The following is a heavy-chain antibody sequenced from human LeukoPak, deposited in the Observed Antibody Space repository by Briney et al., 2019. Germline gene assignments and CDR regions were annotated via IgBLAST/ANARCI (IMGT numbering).Heavy chain of an antibody. Sequence: PGGSLRLSCAASGFSFDDFAMHWVRHPPGKGLEWVSGISWNSANVDYADSVKGRFTVSRDNAKNSLYLQMNSLRAEDTALYFCTKDLSGYYLSGVRSFDYWGQGTLVTVSS. CDR3: TKDLSGYYLSGVRSFDY. CDR1: GFSFDDFA. V-gene: IGHV3-9*01. J-gene: IGHJ4*02. D-gene: IGHD3-22*01. CDR2: ISWNSANV.